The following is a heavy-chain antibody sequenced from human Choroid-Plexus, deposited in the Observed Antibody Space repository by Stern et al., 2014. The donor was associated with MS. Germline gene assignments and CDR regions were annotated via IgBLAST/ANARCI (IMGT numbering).Heavy chain of an antibody. V-gene: IGHV3-30*18. CDR1: GFTLGSCA. CDR2: VSYDGSNK. Sequence: QVQLVQSGGGVVQPGRPLRLSCVASGFTLGSCAMHWVRQAPGKGLEWLAGVSYDGSNKYCADSVKGRFTISRDNSQNTLYMQMSRLRPEDTAVYYCAKDRQYLTYFFDHWGQGSLVTVSS. CDR3: AKDRQYLTYFFDH. J-gene: IGHJ5*02. D-gene: IGHD2/OR15-2a*01.